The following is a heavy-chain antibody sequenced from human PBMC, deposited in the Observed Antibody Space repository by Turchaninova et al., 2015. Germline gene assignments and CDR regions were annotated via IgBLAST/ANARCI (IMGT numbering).Heavy chain of an antibody. CDR2: IYAGDSDT. Sequence: EVQLVQSGAEVKEPGESLKISCKGSGYSFTSYWIGWVRQMPGKGLEWMGLIYAGDSDTRDSPSLQGQGTIAVDKSISTAYLQWSILKAAYTAMYYGARHRPGSYLDYWGQGTLVTVSS. CDR1: GYSFTSYW. CDR3: ARHRPGSYLDY. D-gene: IGHD1-26*01. J-gene: IGHJ4*02. V-gene: IGHV5-51*01.